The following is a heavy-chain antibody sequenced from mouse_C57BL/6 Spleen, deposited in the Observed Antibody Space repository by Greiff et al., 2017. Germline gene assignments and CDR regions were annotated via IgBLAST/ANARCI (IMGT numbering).Heavy chain of an antibody. CDR2: IYPGDGDT. J-gene: IGHJ2*01. CDR1: GYAFSSSW. V-gene: IGHV1-82*01. CDR3: ARMTAQATYYFDD. Sequence: QVQLQQSGPELVKPGASVKISCKASGYAFSSSWMNWVKQRPGKGLEWIGRIYPGDGDTNYNGKFKGKATLTADKSSSTAYMQLSSLTSEDSAVYFCARMTAQATYYFDDWGQGTTLTVSS. D-gene: IGHD3-2*02.